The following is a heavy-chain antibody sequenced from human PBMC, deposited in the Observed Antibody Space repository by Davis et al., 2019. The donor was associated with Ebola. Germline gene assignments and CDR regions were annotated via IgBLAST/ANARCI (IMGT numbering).Heavy chain of an antibody. V-gene: IGHV3-30*18. CDR2: ISYDGSNK. Sequence: GESLKISCAASGFTLRSHGMHWVRQAPGKGLEWVAVISYDGSNKYYADSVKGRFTISRDNSKNTLYLQMNSLRAEDTAVYYCAKGSVTIFGVAPDYYGMDVWGKGTTVTVSS. CDR1: GFTLRSHG. CDR3: AKGSVTIFGVAPDYYGMDV. J-gene: IGHJ6*04. D-gene: IGHD3-3*01.